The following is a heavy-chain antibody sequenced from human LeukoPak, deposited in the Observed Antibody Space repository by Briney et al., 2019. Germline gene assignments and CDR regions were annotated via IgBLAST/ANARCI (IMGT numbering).Heavy chain of an antibody. D-gene: IGHD3-3*01. CDR2: ISISSNYI. Sequence: GGSLRLSCAASGFTVSSNYMSWVRQAPGKGLEWVSSISISSNYIYYTDSVKGRFTISRDNAKNSLYLQMNSLRAEDTAVYYCAKGSRFGVVERDAFDIWGQGTMVTVSS. CDR1: GFTVSSNY. J-gene: IGHJ3*02. V-gene: IGHV3-21*01. CDR3: AKGSRFGVVERDAFDI.